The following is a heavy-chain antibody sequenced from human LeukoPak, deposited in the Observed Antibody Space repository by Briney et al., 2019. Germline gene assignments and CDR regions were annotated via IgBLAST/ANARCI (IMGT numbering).Heavy chain of an antibody. J-gene: IGHJ4*02. V-gene: IGHV1-69*04. Sequence: ASVKVSCKTSGGTFSSYAISWVRQAPGQGLEWMGRIIPILGIADYAQKFQGRVTITADKSTSTAYMQLSSLRSEDTAVYYCARDMITFGGVIVQLDYWGQGTLVTVSS. D-gene: IGHD3-16*02. CDR1: GGTFSSYA. CDR2: IIPILGIA. CDR3: ARDMITFGGVIVQLDY.